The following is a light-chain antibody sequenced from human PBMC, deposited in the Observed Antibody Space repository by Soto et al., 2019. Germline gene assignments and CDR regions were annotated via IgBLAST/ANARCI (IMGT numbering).Light chain of an antibody. J-gene: IGKJ1*01. CDR1: RGISSN. V-gene: IGKV3-15*01. Sequence: EIVMTQSPATLSVSPGERATLSCRASRGISSNLAWYQQKPGQAPRLLIYDASNRATGIPARFSGSGSGTEFTLTISRLQSEDFAVYYCHQYNNWPPWTFGQGTKVDIK. CDR3: HQYNNWPPWT. CDR2: DAS.